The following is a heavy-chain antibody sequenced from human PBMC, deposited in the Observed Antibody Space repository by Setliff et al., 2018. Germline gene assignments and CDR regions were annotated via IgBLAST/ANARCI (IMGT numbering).Heavy chain of an antibody. CDR3: ARSTIMCYYGYSFDF. D-gene: IGHD3-22*01. CDR2: INTNTGEP. Sequence: ASVKVSCKASGYTFTTYAINWVRQAPGQGPEWMGWINTNTGEPTYAQDFTGRFVFSSDTSVSTTYLQISSLKAEDTAVYYCARSTIMCYYGYSFDFWGQGTLVTVSS. J-gene: IGHJ4*02. V-gene: IGHV7-4-1*02. CDR1: GYTFTTYA.